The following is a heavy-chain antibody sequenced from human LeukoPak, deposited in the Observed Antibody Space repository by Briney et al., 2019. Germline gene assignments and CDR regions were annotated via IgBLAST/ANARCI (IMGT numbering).Heavy chain of an antibody. Sequence: SQTLSLTCAVSGGSISSGGYSWSWIRQPPGKGLEWIGYIYHSGSTYYNPSLKSRVTIPVDRSKNQFSLKLSSVTAADTAVYYCARLVAATGNFDYWGQGTLVTVSS. CDR2: IYHSGST. CDR1: GGSISSGGYS. J-gene: IGHJ4*02. V-gene: IGHV4-30-2*01. D-gene: IGHD6-13*01. CDR3: ARLVAATGNFDY.